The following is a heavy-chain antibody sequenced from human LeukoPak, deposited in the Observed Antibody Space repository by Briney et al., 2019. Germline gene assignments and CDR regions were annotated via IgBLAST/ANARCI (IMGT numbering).Heavy chain of an antibody. CDR2: IYTSGKT. Sequence: PSQTLSLTCTVSGGSISRYYWSWIRLPAGKGLEWIGRIYTSGKTNYNPSLKSRVTMSVDTSKNQFSLNLSSMTAADTAVYYCARDASGYYDSGTYYNVYMDVWGKGTTVTISS. J-gene: IGHJ6*03. D-gene: IGHD3-10*01. CDR3: ARDASGYYDSGTYYNVYMDV. V-gene: IGHV4-4*07. CDR1: GGSISRYY.